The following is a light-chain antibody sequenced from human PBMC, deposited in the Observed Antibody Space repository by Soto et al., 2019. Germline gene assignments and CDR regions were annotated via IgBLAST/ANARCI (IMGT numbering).Light chain of an antibody. V-gene: IGKV3-20*01. CDR2: GAS. Sequence: EIVLTESPATLSLSPGERATLFFTASQSVSNTYLAWYQQEPGQAPRLLLYGASSRAPGIPPRFSGRGSGTDFTLTISRLEPEDGAVYYCNQYGGARWTSGQGTKWIS. CDR3: NQYGGARWT. CDR1: QSVSNTY. J-gene: IGKJ1*01.